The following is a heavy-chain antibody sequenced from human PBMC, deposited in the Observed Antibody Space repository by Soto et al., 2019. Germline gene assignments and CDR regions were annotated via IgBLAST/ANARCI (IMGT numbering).Heavy chain of an antibody. J-gene: IGHJ6*02. V-gene: IGHV4-31*02. Sequence: QVQLQESGPGLVKPSQPLSLTCTVSGGSISSGGYYWSWIRQHPGKGLEWIGYIYYSANTHYNPSLKSRVTISADTSKNQFSLQLSSVTAADTAVYYCARSGGNSYYYGMDVWGQGTTVTVSS. CDR3: ARSGGNSYYYGMDV. CDR2: IYYSANT. CDR1: GGSISSGGYY. D-gene: IGHD3-10*01.